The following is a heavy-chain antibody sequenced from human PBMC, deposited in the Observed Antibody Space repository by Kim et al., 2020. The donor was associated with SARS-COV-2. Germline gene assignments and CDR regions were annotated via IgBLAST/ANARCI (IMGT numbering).Heavy chain of an antibody. V-gene: IGHV3-23*01. CDR1: GFTFSSYA. J-gene: IGHJ4*02. D-gene: IGHD3-16*02. CDR3: AKDPGTITFGGVIVIGAFDY. CDR2: ISGSGGST. Sequence: GGSLRLSCAASGFTFSSYAMSWVRQAPGKGLEWVSAISGSGGSTYYADSVKGRFTISRDNSKNTLYLQMNSLRAEDTAVYYCAKDPGTITFGGVIVIGAFDYWGQGTLVTGSS.